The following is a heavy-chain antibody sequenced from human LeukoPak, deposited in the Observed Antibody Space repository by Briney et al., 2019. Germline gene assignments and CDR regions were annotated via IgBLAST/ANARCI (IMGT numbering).Heavy chain of an antibody. Sequence: SETLSLTCAVHGGSFSGYYWSWIRQPPGKGLEWIGETNHSGSTNYNPSLKSRVTISVDTSKNQFSLKLSSVTAADTAVYYCASLEGRSGSYYNFDYWGQGTLVTVSS. J-gene: IGHJ4*02. D-gene: IGHD3-10*01. V-gene: IGHV4-34*01. CDR2: TNHSGST. CDR1: GGSFSGYY. CDR3: ASLEGRSGSYYNFDY.